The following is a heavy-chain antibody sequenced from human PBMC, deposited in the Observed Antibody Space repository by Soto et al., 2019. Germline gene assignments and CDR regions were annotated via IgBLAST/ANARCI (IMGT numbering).Heavy chain of an antibody. CDR2: IDPIDSHT. CDR1: GYRFSNYW. J-gene: IGHJ6*04. Sequence: ESLKISCKASGYRFSNYWITWVRQIPGKGLESMGFIDPIDSHTAYSPSFRGHVTFSVDKSISTAYLQWNSLKASDTATIIYARRQRLALSGVLDFWGKGHTATVSS. V-gene: IGHV5-10-1*01. CDR3: ARRQRLALSGVLDF. D-gene: IGHD1-1*01.